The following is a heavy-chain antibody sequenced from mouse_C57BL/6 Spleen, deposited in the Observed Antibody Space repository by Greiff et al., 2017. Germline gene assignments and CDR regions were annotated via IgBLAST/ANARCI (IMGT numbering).Heavy chain of an antibody. CDR3: AIIYYYGLYAMDY. D-gene: IGHD1-1*01. Sequence: ESGPGLVKPSQSLSLTCSVTGYSITSGYYWNWIRQFPGNKLEWMGYISYDGSNNYNPSLKNRISITRDTSKNQFFLKLNSVTTEDTATYYCAIIYYYGLYAMDYWGQGTSVTVSS. CDR2: ISYDGSN. V-gene: IGHV3-6*01. J-gene: IGHJ4*01. CDR1: GYSITSGYY.